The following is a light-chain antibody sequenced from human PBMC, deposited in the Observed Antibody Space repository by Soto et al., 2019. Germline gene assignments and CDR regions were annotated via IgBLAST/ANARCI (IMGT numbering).Light chain of an antibody. CDR1: SGHTRYA. V-gene: IGLV4-69*01. CDR3: QTWGTGIQV. Sequence: QPVLTQSPSASAFLGASVNLTCTLSSGHTRYAIAWHQQLPEKGPRFLMHLNSDGSHTKGDGIPDRFSGSSSGAERYLTISSLQSEDEADYYCQTWGTGIQVFGGGTKLTVL. CDR2: LNSDGSH. J-gene: IGLJ3*02.